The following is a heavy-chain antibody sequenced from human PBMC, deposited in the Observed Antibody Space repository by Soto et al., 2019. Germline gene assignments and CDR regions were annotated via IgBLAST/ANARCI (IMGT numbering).Heavy chain of an antibody. CDR2: IIPIFGTA. V-gene: IGHV1-69*06. CDR1: GGTFSSYA. D-gene: IGHD6-19*01. J-gene: IGHJ4*02. CDR3: ARDLSSRGKAVAGRGEDGDY. Sequence: ASVKVSCKASGGTFSSYAISWVRQAPGQGLEWMGGIIPIFGTANYAQKFQGRVTITADKSTSTAYMELSSLRSEDTAVYYCARDLSSRGKAVAGRGEDGDYWGKGTRVTVSS.